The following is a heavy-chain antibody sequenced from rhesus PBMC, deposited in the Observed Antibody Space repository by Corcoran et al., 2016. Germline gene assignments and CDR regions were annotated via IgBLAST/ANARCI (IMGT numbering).Heavy chain of an antibody. D-gene: IGHD4-29*01. CDR2: ISCRGIST. Sequence: QVQLQESGPGLVKPLETLYLTCAVSGGSISSTSWSWIRQPHGTGLEWIGYISCRGISTNYNPSLKSLVTLSVDTSKNQFSLKLSSVTAADTAVYYCAREPPSYGSSLYYFDYWGQGVLVTVSS. CDR1: GGSISSTS. J-gene: IGHJ4*01. CDR3: AREPPSYGSSLYYFDY. V-gene: IGHV4S11*01.